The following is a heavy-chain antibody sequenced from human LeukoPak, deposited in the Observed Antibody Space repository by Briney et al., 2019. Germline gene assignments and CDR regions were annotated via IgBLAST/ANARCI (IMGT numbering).Heavy chain of an antibody. D-gene: IGHD3-22*01. CDR1: GGSITNYY. V-gene: IGHV4-59*08. J-gene: IGHJ4*02. CDR2: SYFNGNT. CDR3: ARASYSYDINGWVPFDY. Sequence: SETLSLTCTVSGGSITNYYWSWIRQPPGKGLEWIGFSYFNGNTNYNPSLKSRVTISGDTSKNQFSLRLSSVTAAGTAVYYCARASYSYDINGWVPFDYWGQGTLVTVSS.